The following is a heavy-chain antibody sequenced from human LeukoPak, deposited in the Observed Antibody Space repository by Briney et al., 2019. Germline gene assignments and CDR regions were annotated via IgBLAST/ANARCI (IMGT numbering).Heavy chain of an antibody. CDR1: GSTFSTYA. V-gene: IGHV3-30-3*01. CDR3: ARDLGPGPISGYPRGRYYYGMDV. Sequence: GGSLRLSCAASGSTFSTYALHWVRQAPGKGLEWVAVISYDGSNKYYADSVKGRFTISRDNSKNTLYLQMNSLRAEDTAVYYCARDLGPGPISGYPRGRYYYGMDVWGPGTTVTVSS. J-gene: IGHJ6*02. CDR2: ISYDGSNK. D-gene: IGHD3-22*01.